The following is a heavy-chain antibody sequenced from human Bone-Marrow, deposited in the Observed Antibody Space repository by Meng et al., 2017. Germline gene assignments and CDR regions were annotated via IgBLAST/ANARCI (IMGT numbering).Heavy chain of an antibody. CDR1: GFTFSSYR. J-gene: IGHJ4*02. Sequence: EVQVVEAGGGLVKPGVALSSSCAASGFTFSSYRMNWVRQAAGKGLEWVSSISSSSSYIYYADSVKGRFTISRDNAKNSLYLQMNSLRAEDTAVYYCARQLGATDYWGQGTLVTVSS. D-gene: IGHD1-26*01. CDR2: ISSSSSYI. CDR3: ARQLGATDY. V-gene: IGHV3-21*04.